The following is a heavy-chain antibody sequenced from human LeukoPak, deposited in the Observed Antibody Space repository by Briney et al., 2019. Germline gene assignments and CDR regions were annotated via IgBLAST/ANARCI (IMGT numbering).Heavy chain of an antibody. CDR1: GFTFSSYT. CDR3: ARDLHYYDSSSYHPVSY. V-gene: IGHV3-21*01. D-gene: IGHD3-22*01. CDR2: ISYSSSYI. J-gene: IGHJ4*02. Sequence: GGSLRLSCEASGFTFSSYTMNWVRQAPGKGLEWVSSISYSSSYIYYADSVKGRFTISRDNAKNSLYLQMNSLRAEDKAVYYCARDLHYYDSSSYHPVSYWGQGTLVTVSS.